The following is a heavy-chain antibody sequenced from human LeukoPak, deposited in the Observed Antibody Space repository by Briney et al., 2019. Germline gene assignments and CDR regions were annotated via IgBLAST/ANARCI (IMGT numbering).Heavy chain of an antibody. D-gene: IGHD2/OR15-2a*01. Sequence: SETLSLTCSISGGSFSTYYWTWVRQPPGKSLEWIGCVYYTGSTVYNPSLRSRLALSIDTSNNQFSLKLNSVTAADTAVYFCARSGDEYDSTGFDHRGQGILVTVSS. CDR1: GGSFSTYY. CDR2: VYYTGST. V-gene: IGHV4-59*08. CDR3: ARSGDEYDSTGFDH. J-gene: IGHJ4*02.